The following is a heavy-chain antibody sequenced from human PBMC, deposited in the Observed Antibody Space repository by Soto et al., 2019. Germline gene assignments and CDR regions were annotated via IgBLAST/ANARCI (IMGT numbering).Heavy chain of an antibody. CDR3: ARRQGEPINAPADDFSRLGRYYYMDV. CDR1: GGSFSGYY. Sequence: QVQLRQWGAGLLKPSDTLSLTCGVYGGSFSGYYWNWIRQPPGKGLEWIGEIDHSGSSNFNPFLKSRVTMLGGTSKYQSSLKLHDMTAADPAVYFCARRQGEPINAPADDFSRLGRYYYMDVWGKGTPVSLSS. V-gene: IGHV4-34*01. J-gene: IGHJ6*03. D-gene: IGHD3-3*01. CDR2: IDHSGSS.